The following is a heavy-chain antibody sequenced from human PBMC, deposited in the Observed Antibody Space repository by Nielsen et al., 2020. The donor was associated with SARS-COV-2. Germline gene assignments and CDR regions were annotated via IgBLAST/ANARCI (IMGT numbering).Heavy chain of an antibody. V-gene: IGHV4-31*03. D-gene: IGHD2-15*01. CDR1: GGSISSGGYY. J-gene: IGHJ4*02. CDR2: IYYSGST. CDR3: ARVHCSGGSCYFYYFDY. Sequence: LRLSCTVSGGSISSGGYYWSWIRQHPGKGLEWIGYIYYSGSTYYNPSLKSRVTISVDTSKNQFSLKLSSVTAADTAVYYCARVHCSGGSCYFYYFDYWGRGTLVTVSS.